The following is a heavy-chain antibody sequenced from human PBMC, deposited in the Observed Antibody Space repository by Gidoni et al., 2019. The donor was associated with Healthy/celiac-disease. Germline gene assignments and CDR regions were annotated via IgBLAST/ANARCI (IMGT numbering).Heavy chain of an antibody. D-gene: IGHD1-26*01. Sequence: EVQLVESGGGLVQPGRSLRLSCAASGFTFYDYAMHWVRQAPGKGLEWVSGISLNSGSIGYADSVKGRFTISRDNAKNSLYLQMNSLRAEDTALYYCAKDTGMGATNYFDYWGQGTLVTVSS. J-gene: IGHJ4*02. CDR1: GFTFYDYA. CDR2: ISLNSGSI. V-gene: IGHV3-9*01. CDR3: AKDTGMGATNYFDY.